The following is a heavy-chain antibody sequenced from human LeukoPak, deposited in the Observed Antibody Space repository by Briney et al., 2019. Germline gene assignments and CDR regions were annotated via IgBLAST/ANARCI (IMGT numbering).Heavy chain of an antibody. Sequence: SETLSLTCTVSGGSISSYYWSWIRQPPGKGLEWIGYIYYSGSTNYNPSLKSRVTISVDTSKNQFSLKLSSVTAADTAVYYCARTTEAHSWRTRYYDYYMDAWGKGTTVTVSS. J-gene: IGHJ6*03. CDR3: ARTTEAHSWRTRYYDYYMDA. V-gene: IGHV4-59*01. CDR1: GGSISSYY. D-gene: IGHD6-13*01. CDR2: IYYSGST.